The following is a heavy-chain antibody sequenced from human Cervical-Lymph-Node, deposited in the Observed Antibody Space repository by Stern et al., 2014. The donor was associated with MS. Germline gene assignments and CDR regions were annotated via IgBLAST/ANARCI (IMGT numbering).Heavy chain of an antibody. CDR2: IIPLXGTA. CDR1: GGTFSSST. Sequence: QVQLXXXGAEVKKPGSSVKVSCKASGGTFSSSTISWVRQAPGQGLEWMGGIIPLXGTANFAQKFQGRVTITADESTSPAYMELSSLRSEDTAVYYCARELXXXLVYWGQGTLVTVSS. V-gene: IGHV1-69*01. CDR3: ARELXXXLVY. J-gene: IGHJ4*02.